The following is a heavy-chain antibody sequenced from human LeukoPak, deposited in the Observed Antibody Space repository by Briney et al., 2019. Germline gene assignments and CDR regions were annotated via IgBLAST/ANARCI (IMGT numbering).Heavy chain of an antibody. CDR3: VRGHNSGWSDFDY. V-gene: IGHV4-61*02. J-gene: IGHJ4*02. CDR2: IYTSGRT. CDR1: GASISSGNSY. D-gene: IGHD6-19*01. Sequence: SQTLSLTCTVSGASISSGNSYWSWIRQPAGKGLEWIGRIYTSGRTNLNPALKSRVTLSLDTSKNQCSLNLTSVAAADTAVYYCVRGHNSGWSDFDYWGLGTLVTVSS.